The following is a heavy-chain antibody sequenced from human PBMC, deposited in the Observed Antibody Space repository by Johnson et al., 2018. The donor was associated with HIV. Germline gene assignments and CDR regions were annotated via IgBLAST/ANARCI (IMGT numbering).Heavy chain of an antibody. CDR3: ARDPILFCGGDCYSSFVGAFDI. V-gene: IGHV3-66*01. D-gene: IGHD2-21*02. CDR1: GITVNTNY. Sequence: VQLVESGGGLVQSGESLRLSCAASGITVNTNYMSWVRRAPGKGLEWVSVIYSGGSTYYADSVKGRFTISRDNSKNSLYLQMNSLRAEDTALYYCARDPILFCGGDCYSSFVGAFDIWGQGTMVTVSS. J-gene: IGHJ3*02. CDR2: IYSGGST.